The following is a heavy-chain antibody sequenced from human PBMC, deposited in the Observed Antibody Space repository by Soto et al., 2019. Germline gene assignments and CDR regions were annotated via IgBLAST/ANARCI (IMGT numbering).Heavy chain of an antibody. V-gene: IGHV3-74*01. CDR1: GFTFSNFW. CDR2: INGDGSST. D-gene: IGHD2-2*01. CDR3: ARAQLLPDDAFDA. Sequence: LRLSCAASGFTFSNFWMHWVRQAPGEGPVWVSRINGDGSSTSHADSVKGRFTISRDNAENTLFLQMSGLRAEDTAVYYCARAQLLPDDAFDAWGRGTVVTVSS. J-gene: IGHJ3*01.